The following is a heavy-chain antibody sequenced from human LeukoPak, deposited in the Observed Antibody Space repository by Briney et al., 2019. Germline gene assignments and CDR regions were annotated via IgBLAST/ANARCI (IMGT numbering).Heavy chain of an antibody. CDR2: ISYDGSNK. D-gene: IGHD2-21*02. V-gene: IGHV3-30*18. J-gene: IGHJ4*02. Sequence: GGSLRLSCAASGFTFSSYAMSWVRQAPGKGLEWVAVISYDGSNKYYADSVKGRFTISRDNSKNTLYLQMNSLRAEDTAVYYCAKDDVVVTAIGDYWGQGTLVTVSS. CDR3: AKDDVVVTAIGDY. CDR1: GFTFSSYA.